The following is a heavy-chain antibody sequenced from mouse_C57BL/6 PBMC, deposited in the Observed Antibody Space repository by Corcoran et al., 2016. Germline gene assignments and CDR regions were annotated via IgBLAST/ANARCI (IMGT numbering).Heavy chain of an antibody. D-gene: IGHD3-2*02. V-gene: IGHV1-80*01. CDR1: GYAFSSYW. J-gene: IGHJ3*01. CDR2: IYPGDGDT. Sequence: QVQLQQSGAELVKPGASVKISCKASGYAFSSYWMNWVKQRPGKGLEWIGQIYPGDGDTNYNGKFKGKATLTADKSSSTAYMQLSSLTSEDSAVYFCARSRDSSAWFAYWGQGTLVTVSA. CDR3: ARSRDSSAWFAY.